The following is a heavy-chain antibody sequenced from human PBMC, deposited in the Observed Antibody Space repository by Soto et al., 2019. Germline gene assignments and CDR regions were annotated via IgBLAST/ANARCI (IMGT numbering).Heavy chain of an antibody. D-gene: IGHD3-10*01. Sequence: QITLKESGPTLMKPTQTLTLTCTFSGFSLSTREVGVGWIRQPPGKALEWLALIYWDVDKRYSPSLKSRLTIXMYISXXLVILIMTYMDPEDTASYYCAHRAYHYGSGSYYTHLGQGTLVTVSS. CDR2: IYWDVDK. J-gene: IGHJ4*02. CDR1: GFSLSTREVG. V-gene: IGHV2-5*02. CDR3: AHRAYHYGSGSYYTH.